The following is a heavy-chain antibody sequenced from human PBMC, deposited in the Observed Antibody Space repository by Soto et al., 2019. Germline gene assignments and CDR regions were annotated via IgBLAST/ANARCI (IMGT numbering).Heavy chain of an antibody. V-gene: IGHV3-15*01. CDR3: ATGQVLDY. CDR2: VKSRPDGGAT. Sequence: LRLSCTGSGFTFSNAWMNWVRQAAGKGLEWVGRVKSRPDGGATDYAAPVKGRFTISRDDSKNTVYLQMNSLKTEDTAVYFCATGQVLDYWGLGTLVTVSS. J-gene: IGHJ4*02. CDR1: GFTFSNAW.